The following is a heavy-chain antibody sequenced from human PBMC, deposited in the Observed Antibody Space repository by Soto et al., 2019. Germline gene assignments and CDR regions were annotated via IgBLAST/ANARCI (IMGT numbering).Heavy chain of an antibody. CDR2: LYYTGTT. CDR3: ARVGYSYGTRVYGMDV. D-gene: IGHD5-18*01. CDR1: GGSVSSGIHY. Sequence: QVQLQESGPGLVKPSETLSLTCTVSGGSVSSGIHYWTWIRQPPGKDLEWIGHLYYTGTTQYNPSLQRRGTMPVDTSENQFSRKLTSVTAADTAVYYCARVGYSYGTRVYGMDVWGQGTTVTVS. V-gene: IGHV4-61*01. J-gene: IGHJ6*02.